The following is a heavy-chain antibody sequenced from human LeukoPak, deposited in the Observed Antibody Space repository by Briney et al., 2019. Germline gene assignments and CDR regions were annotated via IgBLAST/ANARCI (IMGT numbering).Heavy chain of an antibody. D-gene: IGHD5-24*01. V-gene: IGHV4-59*01. Sequence: SETLSPTCTISGGSITSYHWSWIRQPPGKGLEWIGYIYYSGSTNYNPSLKSRVTISVDTSKNQFSLNLRSVTAADTAVYYCARGSRDGYNHFDYWGQGTLVTVSS. J-gene: IGHJ4*02. CDR3: ARGSRDGYNHFDY. CDR2: IYYSGST. CDR1: GGSITSYH.